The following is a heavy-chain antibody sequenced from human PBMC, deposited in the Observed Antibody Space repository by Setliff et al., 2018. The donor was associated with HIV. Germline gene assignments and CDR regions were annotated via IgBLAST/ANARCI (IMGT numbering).Heavy chain of an antibody. V-gene: IGHV1-3*01. CDR2: VNAGNGNT. CDR1: GYTFTFYA. J-gene: IGHJ4*02. Sequence: ASVKVSCKASGYTFTFYAIHWVRQAPGQRLEWMGWVNAGNGNTGYSQKFQGRVTVARDTSASTAYVELSSLRSEDTAVYYCARDQNYGSGSYYTNNAFDIWGRGTLVTVSS. D-gene: IGHD3-10*01. CDR3: ARDQNYGSGSYYTNNAFDI.